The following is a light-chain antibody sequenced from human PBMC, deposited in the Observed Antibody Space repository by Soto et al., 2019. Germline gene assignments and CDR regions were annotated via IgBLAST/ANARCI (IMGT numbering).Light chain of an antibody. Sequence: DIQMTQSPSTLSASVGDRVTITCRASQSISGWLAWYQQKPGKAPKLLIYKASTLKSGVPSRFSGSGSGTEFTLTISSLQPVDFATYYCQNYNTFPHTFGQGTKLEIK. CDR2: KAS. CDR3: QNYNTFPHT. CDR1: QSISGW. J-gene: IGKJ2*01. V-gene: IGKV1-5*03.